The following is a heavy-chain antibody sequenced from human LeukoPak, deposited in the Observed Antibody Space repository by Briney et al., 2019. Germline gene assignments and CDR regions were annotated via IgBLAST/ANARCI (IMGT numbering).Heavy chain of an antibody. CDR3: ARHQAPNAYHSGMDV. CDR1: GFSISDCC. J-gene: IGHJ6*02. CDR2: IGDSTSYT. V-gene: IGHV3-11*06. D-gene: IGHD1-1*01. Sequence: AGTLSLSCAVSGFSISDCCMTWIRHAPGQGLELVSYIGDSTSYTQYADSVKSRYTISRDNAKNSLYLQMSSLRVEDTAVYYCARHQAPNAYHSGMDVWGLGTTVTVSS.